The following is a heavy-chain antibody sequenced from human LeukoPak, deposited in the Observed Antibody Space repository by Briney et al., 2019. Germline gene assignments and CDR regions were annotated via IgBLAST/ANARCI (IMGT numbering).Heavy chain of an antibody. Sequence: ASVKVSCKASGYTFAAHYMHWVRQAPGQGLEWMGWIIPNSGGTNYAQGFQGRVTMTRDTSISTAYMELISLRSDDTAVYYCARERALAGTGGYWFDPGGQGTLVTVSS. CDR3: ARERALAGTGGYWFDP. CDR2: IIPNSGGT. D-gene: IGHD6-19*01. CDR1: GYTFAAHY. J-gene: IGHJ5*02. V-gene: IGHV1-2*02.